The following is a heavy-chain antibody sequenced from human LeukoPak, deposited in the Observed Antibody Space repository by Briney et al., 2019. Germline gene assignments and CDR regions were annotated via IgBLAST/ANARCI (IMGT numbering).Heavy chain of an antibody. CDR2: IYPYDSHT. Sequence: GESLKISCKASGYRFTYYWIAWVRQMPGKGLEWMGIIYPYDSHTRYSPSFQGQVTISADKSISTAYLQWSSLKASDTAMCYCARLPNSGADLTWFDPWGQGTLVTVSS. J-gene: IGHJ5*02. D-gene: IGHD3-10*01. V-gene: IGHV5-51*01. CDR1: GYRFTYYW. CDR3: ARLPNSGADLTWFDP.